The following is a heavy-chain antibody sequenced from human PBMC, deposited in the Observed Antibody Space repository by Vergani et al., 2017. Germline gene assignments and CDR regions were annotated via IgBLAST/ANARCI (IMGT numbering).Heavy chain of an antibody. CDR2: IHHSGDT. Sequence: QVPLHESCPGLVTPSETLTLTCDVSDSSIMTNPYWGWFRQSPGKGLEWIGCIHHSGDTHYNASLKSRVSISIVSSSKFSLSLTSVTAAYTAIYYCARDRGSGGFFPSSYFDGMDVWGHGTTVTVSS. CDR3: ARDRGSGGFFPSSYFDGMDV. CDR1: DSSIMTNPY. D-gene: IGHD3-10*01. V-gene: IGHV4-38-2*02. J-gene: IGHJ6*02.